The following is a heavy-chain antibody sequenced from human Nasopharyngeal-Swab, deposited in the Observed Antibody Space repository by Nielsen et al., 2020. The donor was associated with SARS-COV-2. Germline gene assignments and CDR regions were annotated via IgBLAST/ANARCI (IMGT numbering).Heavy chain of an antibody. CDR1: GGSISSSNC. J-gene: IGHJ5*02. CDR2: IYHSGST. V-gene: IGHV4-4*02. CDR3: ARVTGHLYNWFDP. D-gene: IGHD3-10*01. Sequence: SETLSLTCAVSGGSISSSNCWSWVRQPPGKGLEWIGEIYHSGSTNYNPSLKSRVTISVDKSKNQFSLKLSSVTAADTAVYYCARVTGHLYNWFDPWGQGTLVTVSS.